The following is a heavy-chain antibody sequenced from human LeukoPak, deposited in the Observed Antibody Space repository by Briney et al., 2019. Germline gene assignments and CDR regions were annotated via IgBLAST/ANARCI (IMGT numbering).Heavy chain of an antibody. CDR1: GFTVSSNY. CDR2: ISSSSSYI. J-gene: IGHJ6*03. D-gene: IGHD4-17*01. Sequence: GGSLRLSCAASGFTVSSNYMSWVRQAPGKGLEWVSSISSSSSYIYYADSVKGRFTISRDNAKNSLYLQMNSLRAEDTAVYYCARALRLLYYYYYMDVWGKGTTVTVSS. V-gene: IGHV3-21*01. CDR3: ARALRLLYYYYYMDV.